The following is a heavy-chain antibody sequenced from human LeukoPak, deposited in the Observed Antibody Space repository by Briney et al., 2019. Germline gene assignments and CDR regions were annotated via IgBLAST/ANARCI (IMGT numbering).Heavy chain of an antibody. V-gene: IGHV3-30-3*01. D-gene: IGHD3-10*01. J-gene: IGHJ4*02. CDR1: GFTFSSYA. CDR3: ARDPYGSESYSEFDY. Sequence: GGSLRLSCAASGFTFSSYAMHWVRQAPGKGLEWVAVISYDGSNKYYADSVKGRFTISRDNSKNTLYLQMNSLRAEDTAVYYCARDPYGSESYSEFDYWGQGTLVTVSS. CDR2: ISYDGSNK.